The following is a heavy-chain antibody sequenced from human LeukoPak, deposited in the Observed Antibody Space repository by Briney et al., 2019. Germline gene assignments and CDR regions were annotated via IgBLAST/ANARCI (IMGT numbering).Heavy chain of an antibody. V-gene: IGHV4-39*07. J-gene: IGHJ3*02. Sequence: SETLSLTCTVSGGSINNRNFYWNWIRQPPGKGLEWIGNIYYSGSTSYNPSLKSRATISVDTSKNQFSLKLTSVTAADTAVYSCARDRRSSGWYAFDIWGQGAMVTVSS. CDR2: IYYSGST. CDR1: GGSINNRNFY. CDR3: ARDRRSSGWYAFDI. D-gene: IGHD6-19*01.